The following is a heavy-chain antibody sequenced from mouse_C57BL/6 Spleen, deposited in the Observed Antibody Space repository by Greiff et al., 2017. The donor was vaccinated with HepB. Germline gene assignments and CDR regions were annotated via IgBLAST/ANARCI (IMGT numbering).Heavy chain of an antibody. CDR2: ISDGGSYT. V-gene: IGHV5-4*01. J-gene: IGHJ4*01. D-gene: IGHD1-2*01. CDR3: AREGSTTAAMDY. CDR1: GFTFSSYA. Sequence: EVKLVESGGGLVKPGGSLKLSCAASGFTFSSYAMSWVRQTPEKRLEWVATISDGGSYTYYPDNVKGRFTISRDNAKNNLYLQMSHLKSEDTAMYYCAREGSTTAAMDYWGQGTSVTVSS.